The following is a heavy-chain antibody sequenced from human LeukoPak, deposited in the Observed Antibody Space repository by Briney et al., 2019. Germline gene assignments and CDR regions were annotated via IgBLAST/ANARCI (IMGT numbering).Heavy chain of an antibody. CDR3: ARAGQLDY. CDR1: GYTFTSYG. V-gene: IGHV1-18*01. CDR2: INTNNVNR. Sequence: GASVKVSCKASGYTFTSYGINWVRQAPGQGLEGMGWINTNNVNRNYAQKLQGRGTMTTDTSTNTAYMELMSLTSDDTAVYYCARAGQLDYWGQATMVTVSS. J-gene: IGHJ4*02. D-gene: IGHD1-1*01.